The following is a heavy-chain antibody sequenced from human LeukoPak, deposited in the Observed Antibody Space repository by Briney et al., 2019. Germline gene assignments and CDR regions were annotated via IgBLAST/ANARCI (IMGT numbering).Heavy chain of an antibody. CDR2: INEAGSGK. CDR1: GFTFSSFW. V-gene: IGHV3-7*01. J-gene: IGHJ4*02. Sequence: PGGSLRLSCAASGFTFSSFWMSWVRQARGKGLEWVANINEAGSGKYYVDSVKGRFTISRDNAKNSLYLQMNSLRVEDTAIYYCASGRQLGYWGQGTLATVSA. CDR3: ASGRQLGY. D-gene: IGHD6-13*01.